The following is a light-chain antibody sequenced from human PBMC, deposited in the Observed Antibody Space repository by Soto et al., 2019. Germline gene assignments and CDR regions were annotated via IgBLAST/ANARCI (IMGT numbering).Light chain of an antibody. Sequence: DIQMTQSPSTRAAYVGGKVTITCRASQSINRWLAWYQQKPGKAPKVLIWDATTLHRGVSSRFSGSGFGTEFTLTISSLQPDDFATHYWQQYNDYSTWTSGQGTKVDIK. CDR1: QSINRW. CDR2: DAT. J-gene: IGKJ1*01. V-gene: IGKV1-5*01. CDR3: QQYNDYSTWT.